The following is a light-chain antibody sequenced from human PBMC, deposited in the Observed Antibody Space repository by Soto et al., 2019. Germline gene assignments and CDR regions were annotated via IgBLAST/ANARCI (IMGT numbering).Light chain of an antibody. CDR2: DSS. CDR3: QQYDTLLT. CDR1: QDIGKS. J-gene: IGKJ4*01. Sequence: DIRMTQSPSSLSASVGDRVTITCQASQDIGKSLNWYQHKSGKAPKVLIYDSSYLETGVPSRFSGRRSGTDFTFTISSLQPEDFATYYCQQYDTLLTFGGGTKVE. V-gene: IGKV1-33*01.